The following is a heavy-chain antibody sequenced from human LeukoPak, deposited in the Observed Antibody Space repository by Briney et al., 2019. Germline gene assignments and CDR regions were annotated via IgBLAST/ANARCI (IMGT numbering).Heavy chain of an antibody. D-gene: IGHD3-3*01. J-gene: IGHJ4*02. V-gene: IGHV3-48*04. CDR1: GFTFSSYW. Sequence: GGSLRLSCAASGFTFSSYWMSWVRQAPGKGLEWVSYISSSGSTIYYADSVKGRFTISRDNAKNSLYLQMNSLRAEDTAVYYCARVADFWSGYYGYWGQGTLVTVSS. CDR3: ARVADFWSGYYGY. CDR2: ISSSGSTI.